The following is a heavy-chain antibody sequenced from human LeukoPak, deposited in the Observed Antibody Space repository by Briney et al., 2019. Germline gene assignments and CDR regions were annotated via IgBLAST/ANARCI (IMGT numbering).Heavy chain of an antibody. CDR3: AHSITMVRGVIPPYYFDY. CDR1: GFSLSTSGVG. CDR2: IYWNDDK. Sequence: SGPTLLKPTQTLTLTCTFSGFSLSTSGVGVGWIRQPPGKALEWLALIYWNDDKRYSPSLKSRLTITKDTSKNQVVLTMTNMDPVDTATYYCAHSITMVRGVIPPYYFDYWGQGTLVTVSS. J-gene: IGHJ4*02. D-gene: IGHD3-10*01. V-gene: IGHV2-5*01.